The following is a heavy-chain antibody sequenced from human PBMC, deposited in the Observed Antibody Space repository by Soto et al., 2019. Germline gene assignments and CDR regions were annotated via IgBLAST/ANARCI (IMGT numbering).Heavy chain of an antibody. CDR3: AREQYYYDSSGNGGSKFAC. J-gene: IGHJ4*02. CDR1: GYTFNMHG. CDR2: ISGYNGNT. V-gene: IGHV1-18*01. D-gene: IGHD3-22*01. Sequence: QVQLVQSGPEEKKPGASVKVSCKASGYTFNMHGISWVRQAPGQGLEWMGWISGYNGNTDYAQKLQGRVTLTTDTSTSIAYMELRSMRPDDTAVYYCAREQYYYDSSGNGGSKFACWGQGTLVTASS.